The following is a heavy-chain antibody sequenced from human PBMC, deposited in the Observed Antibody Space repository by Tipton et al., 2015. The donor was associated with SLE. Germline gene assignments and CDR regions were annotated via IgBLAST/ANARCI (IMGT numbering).Heavy chain of an antibody. D-gene: IGHD6-13*01. Sequence: TLSLTCTVSGGSISSYYWSWIRQPPGKGLEWIGYIYYSGSTNYNPSLKSRVTISVDTSKNQFSLKLSSVTAADTAVYYCAKDLAAAEGYWGQGTLVTVSS. CDR2: IYYSGST. CDR3: AKDLAAAEGY. CDR1: GGSISSYY. V-gene: IGHV4-59*01. J-gene: IGHJ4*02.